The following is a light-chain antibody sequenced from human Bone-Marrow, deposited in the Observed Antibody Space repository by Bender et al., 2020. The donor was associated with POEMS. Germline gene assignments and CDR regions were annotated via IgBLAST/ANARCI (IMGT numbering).Light chain of an antibody. Sequence: QSALTQPPSASGSPGQSVTISCTGTSSDVGGYEYVSWYQQYPGKAPKLMIYQVSKRPSGVPDRFSGSKSGNTASLTVSGLQADDEADYYCSSYGGSLNYVFGTGTKVTVL. V-gene: IGLV2-8*01. CDR2: QVS. J-gene: IGLJ1*01. CDR1: SSDVGGYEY. CDR3: SSYGGSLNYV.